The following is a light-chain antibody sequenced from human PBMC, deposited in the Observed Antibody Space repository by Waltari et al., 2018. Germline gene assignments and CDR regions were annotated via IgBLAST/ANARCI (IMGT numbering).Light chain of an antibody. J-gene: IGKJ2*01. V-gene: IGKV3-20*01. CDR2: GAS. Sequence: ELVLTQSPGTLSLSPGEKVTLSCRASQSVGLGYLAWYQQKPGQAPRLLIYGASSRATGIPDRFSGSGSGTDFTLSISGVESEDFAVYYCHHYGSSPFTFGQGTKLEV. CDR3: HHYGSSPFT. CDR1: QSVGLGY.